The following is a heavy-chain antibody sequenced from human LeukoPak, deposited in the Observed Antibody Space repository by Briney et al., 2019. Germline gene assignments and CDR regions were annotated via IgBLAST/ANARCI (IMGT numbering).Heavy chain of an antibody. Sequence: GRSPRLSCAASGLTFDDYAMHWVRQVPGKGLEWVSGISWNSNNIGYADSVKGRFTISRDNAKNSLYLQMNSLRAEDTALYYCAKDRASGYYPTFHYGMDVWGQGTTVTVSS. D-gene: IGHD3-22*01. CDR1: GLTFDDYA. V-gene: IGHV3-9*01. CDR3: AKDRASGYYPTFHYGMDV. CDR2: ISWNSNNI. J-gene: IGHJ6*02.